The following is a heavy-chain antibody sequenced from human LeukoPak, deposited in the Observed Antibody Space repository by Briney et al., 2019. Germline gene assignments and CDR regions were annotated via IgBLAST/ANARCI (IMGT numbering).Heavy chain of an antibody. V-gene: IGHV7-4-1*02. D-gene: IGHD2-15*01. Sequence: VASVKVSCKASGYTFTSSAMNWVRQAPGQGLEWMGWINTNTGNPTYAQGFTGRFVFSLDTSVSTAYLQISSLKAEDTAVYYCARDQPFSKGGYVYYWGQGTLVTVSS. CDR3: ARDQPFSKGGYVYY. J-gene: IGHJ4*02. CDR2: INTNTGNP. CDR1: GYTFTSSA.